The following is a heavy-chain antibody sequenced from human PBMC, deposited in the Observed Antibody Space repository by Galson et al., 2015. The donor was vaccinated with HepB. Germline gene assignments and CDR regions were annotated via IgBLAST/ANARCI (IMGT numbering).Heavy chain of an antibody. CDR1: GFTFSSYS. V-gene: IGHV3-21*01. CDR2: ISSSSSYI. CDR3: AREGYGSGSPSQSMDA. D-gene: IGHD3-10*01. J-gene: IGHJ6*02. Sequence: SLRLSCAASGFTFSSYSMNWVRQAPGKGLEWVSSISSSSSYIYYADSVKGRFTISRDNAKNSLYLQMNSLRAEDTAVYYCAREGYGSGSPSQSMDAWGQGTTVTVSS.